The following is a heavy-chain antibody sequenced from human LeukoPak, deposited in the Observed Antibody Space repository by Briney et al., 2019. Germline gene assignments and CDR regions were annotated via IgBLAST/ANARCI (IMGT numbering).Heavy chain of an antibody. CDR3: ARDMVRGDTYYYGMDV. J-gene: IGHJ6*02. Sequence: PGGSLRLSCAASGFTFSTYSMNWVRQAPGKGLEWISYISSSSSTIYYADSVKGRFTISRDNAKNSLYLQMNSLRAEDTAVYYCARDMVRGDTYYYGMDVWGQGTTVTVSS. V-gene: IGHV3-48*04. D-gene: IGHD3-10*01. CDR1: GFTFSTYS. CDR2: ISSSSSTI.